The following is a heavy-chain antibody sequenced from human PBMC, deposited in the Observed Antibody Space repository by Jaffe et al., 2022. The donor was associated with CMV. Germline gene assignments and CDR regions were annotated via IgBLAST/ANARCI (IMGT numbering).Heavy chain of an antibody. CDR1: GYTFTGYY. D-gene: IGHD3-10*01. CDR2: INPNSGGT. Sequence: QVQLVQSGAEVKKPGASVKVSCKASGYTFTGYYMHWVRQAPGQGLEWMGWINPNSGGTNYAQKFQGWVTMTRDTSISTAYMELSRLRSDDTAVYYCARGGPYYYGSGTPLWDYWGQGTLVTVSS. J-gene: IGHJ4*02. V-gene: IGHV1-2*04. CDR3: ARGGPYYYGSGTPLWDY.